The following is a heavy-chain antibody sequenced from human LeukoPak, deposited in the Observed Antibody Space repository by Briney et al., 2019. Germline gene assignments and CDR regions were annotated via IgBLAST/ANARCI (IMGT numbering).Heavy chain of an antibody. CDR3: ARGGGLDV. CDR2: INHNGNVN. Sequence: GGSLRLSCAASGFTFSSYWMNWARQAPGKELEWVASINHNGNVNYYVDSVKGRFTISRDNAKNSLYLQMSNLRAEDTAVYFCARGGGLDVWGQGATVTVSS. CDR1: GFTFSSYW. V-gene: IGHV3-7*03. J-gene: IGHJ6*02. D-gene: IGHD3-16*01.